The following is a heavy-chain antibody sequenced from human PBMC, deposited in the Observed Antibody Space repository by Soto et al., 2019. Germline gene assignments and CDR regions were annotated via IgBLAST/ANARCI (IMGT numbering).Heavy chain of an antibody. J-gene: IGHJ4*02. CDR3: AKEHGVVGSSAAFDH. CDR1: GFTFSTYT. D-gene: IGHD1-26*01. Sequence: PGGSLRPSFVFSGFTFSTYTMNWVRQPQGKGLEWVSAINGRSNYVYYADSVKGRFTISRDNAKNSLYLQMNRLRAEDTAVYYCAKEHGVVGSSAAFDHWGLGTLVTVSS. V-gene: IGHV3-21*01. CDR2: INGRSNYV.